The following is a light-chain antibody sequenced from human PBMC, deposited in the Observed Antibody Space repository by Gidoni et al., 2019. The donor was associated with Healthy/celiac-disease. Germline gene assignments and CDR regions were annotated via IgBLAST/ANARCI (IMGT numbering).Light chain of an antibody. CDR2: DAS. Sequence: DIQMTQSPSSLSASVGDRVTITCQASQDISNYLNWYQQKPGKAPKLLIYDASNLEKGVTSRFSGRGSGTDFTFTISSLQPEDSATYYCQQYDNLPFTFGPGTKVDIK. V-gene: IGKV1-33*01. CDR3: QQYDNLPFT. J-gene: IGKJ3*01. CDR1: QDISNY.